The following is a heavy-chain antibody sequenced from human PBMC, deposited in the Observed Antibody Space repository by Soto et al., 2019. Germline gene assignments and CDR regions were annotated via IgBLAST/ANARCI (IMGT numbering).Heavy chain of an antibody. J-gene: IGHJ4*01. V-gene: IGHV3-21*01. CDR1: GFMFSTYV. D-gene: IGHD3-16*01. Sequence: PGGSLRLSCATSGFMFSTYVMNWVRQAPGKGLEWVSSINGRSNYKYYANSVRGRFTISRDNAKNSLFLQMSSLTAEDTAVYYCEREDGLAGETYAFDYSGHGPLVTVYS. CDR2: INGRSNYK. CDR3: EREDGLAGETYAFDY.